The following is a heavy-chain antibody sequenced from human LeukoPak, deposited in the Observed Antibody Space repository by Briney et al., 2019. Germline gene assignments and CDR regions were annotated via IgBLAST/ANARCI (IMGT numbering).Heavy chain of an antibody. Sequence: SETLSLICTLSGGSVSSDIYYWSWIRQPPGKGLEWIGYISNSGSANYNPSLKGRVAISLDMSKNQFSLRLSSVTAADTAVYYCARRLGASHFDYWGQGTLATVSS. V-gene: IGHV4-61*01. CDR3: ARRLGASHFDY. CDR2: ISNSGSA. CDR1: GGSVSSDIYY. D-gene: IGHD1-26*01. J-gene: IGHJ4*02.